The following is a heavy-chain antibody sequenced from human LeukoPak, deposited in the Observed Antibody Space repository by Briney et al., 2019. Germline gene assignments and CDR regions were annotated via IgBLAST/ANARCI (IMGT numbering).Heavy chain of an antibody. D-gene: IGHD3-22*01. V-gene: IGHV3-30*03. J-gene: IGHJ4*02. CDR3: AREGDSSGYYYGGAHFFDY. CDR2: ISYDGSNK. CDR1: GFTFSSYD. Sequence: GGSLRLSCAVSGFTFSSYDMHWVRQAPGKGLEWVAVISYDGSNKYYADSVKRGFTISRDNSKNTLYLQMNSLRAEDTAVYYCAREGDSSGYYYGGAHFFDYWGQGTLVTVSS.